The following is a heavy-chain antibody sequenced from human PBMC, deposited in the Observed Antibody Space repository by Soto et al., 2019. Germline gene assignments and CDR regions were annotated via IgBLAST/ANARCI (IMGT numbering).Heavy chain of an antibody. CDR2: IIPIFGTA. J-gene: IGHJ6*02. CDR1: GGTFSSYA. CDR3: ARGYYDSSKGYYYYGMDV. V-gene: IGHV1-69*13. Sequence: GASVKVSCKASGGTFSSYAISWVRQAPGQGLEWMGGIIPIFGTANYAQKFQGRVTIAADESTSTAYMELSSLRSEDTAVYYCARGYYDSSKGYYYYGMDVWGQGTTVTVSS. D-gene: IGHD3-22*01.